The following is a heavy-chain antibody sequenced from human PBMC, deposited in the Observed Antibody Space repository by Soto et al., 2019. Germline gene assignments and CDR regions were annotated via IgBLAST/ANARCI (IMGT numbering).Heavy chain of an antibody. CDR3: ARDRFLGYCSSTSCGYYMDV. J-gene: IGHJ6*03. V-gene: IGHV3-21*01. CDR2: ISSSSSYI. D-gene: IGHD2-2*01. Sequence: GGSLRLSCAASGFTFSSYSMNWVRQAPGKGLEWVSSISSSSSYIYYADSVKGRFTISRDNAKNSLYLQMNSLRAEDTAVYYCARDRFLGYCSSTSCGYYMDVWGKGTTVTVSS. CDR1: GFTFSSYS.